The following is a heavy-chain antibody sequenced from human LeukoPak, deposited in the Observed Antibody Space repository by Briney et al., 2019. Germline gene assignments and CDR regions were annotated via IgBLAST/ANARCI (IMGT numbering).Heavy chain of an antibody. CDR2: IYYGGST. CDR1: GGSISSYY. J-gene: IGHJ4*02. V-gene: IGHV4-59*08. D-gene: IGHD3-10*01. CDR3: ARHYGP. Sequence: PSETLSLTCTVSGGSISSYYWSGIRQPPGKGLEWIGYIYYGGSTNYNPSLKSRVTISVDTSKNQFSLKLNSVTATDTAVYYCARHYGPWGQGTLVTVSS.